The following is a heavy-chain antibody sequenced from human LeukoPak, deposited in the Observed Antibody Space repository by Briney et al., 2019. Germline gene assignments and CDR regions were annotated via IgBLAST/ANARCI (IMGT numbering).Heavy chain of an antibody. V-gene: IGHV3-11*04. CDR1: GLTFSDYY. CDR2: ISSSGSTI. J-gene: IGHJ6*03. CDR3: ARVPPKQQLGYYYYMDV. Sequence: GGSLRLSCAASGLTFSDYYMSWIRQAPGKGLEWVSYISSSGSTIYYADSVKGRFTISRDNAKNSLYLQMNSLRAEDTAVYYCARVPPKQQLGYYYYMDVWGKGTTVTVSS. D-gene: IGHD6-13*01.